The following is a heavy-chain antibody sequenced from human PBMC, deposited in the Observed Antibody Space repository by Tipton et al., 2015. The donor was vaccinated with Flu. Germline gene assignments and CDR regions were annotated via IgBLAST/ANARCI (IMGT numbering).Heavy chain of an antibody. CDR1: GDSMNSFY. CDR2: MYVSGST. Sequence: TLSLTCTVSGDSMNSFYWSWIRQPAGKGLEWIGRMYVSGSTKYNPSLKSRVTMSVDTSKNQFSLKLSSVTAADTAVYYCARGSGSGTDVTFYFWGQGTLVTVSS. CDR3: ARGSGSGTDVTFYF. V-gene: IGHV4-4*07. J-gene: IGHJ4*02. D-gene: IGHD3-10*01.